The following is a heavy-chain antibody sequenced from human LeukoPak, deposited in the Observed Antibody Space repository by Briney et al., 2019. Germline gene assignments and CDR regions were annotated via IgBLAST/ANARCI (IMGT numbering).Heavy chain of an antibody. CDR3: ARVKDFAYSFFDL. J-gene: IGHJ2*01. Sequence: SETLSLTCTLSGGSISQYYWSWIRQPPGKGPEWLGYVYRSGNANYNPSLKSRVTISVDTSKNHFSLNLTSVTAADTAVYNCARVKDFAYSFFDLWGRGTLVTVSS. V-gene: IGHV4-59*01. CDR1: GGSISQYY. CDR2: VYRSGNA.